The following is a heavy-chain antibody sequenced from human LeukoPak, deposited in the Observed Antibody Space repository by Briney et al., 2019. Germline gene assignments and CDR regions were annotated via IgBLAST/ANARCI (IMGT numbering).Heavy chain of an antibody. D-gene: IGHD3-22*01. CDR3: ARQSLDYYETLDAFDI. CDR1: EYTFTDYY. J-gene: IGHJ3*02. CDR2: INCKSGAT. Sequence: ASVKVSCKASEYTFTDYYIHWMHQAPGQGLEWMGWINCKSGATSYAQKFRGRVTMTKDRPIRTAYMELSRLKSDDTAVYYCARQSLDYYETLDAFDIWGQGTVVTASS. V-gene: IGHV1-2*02.